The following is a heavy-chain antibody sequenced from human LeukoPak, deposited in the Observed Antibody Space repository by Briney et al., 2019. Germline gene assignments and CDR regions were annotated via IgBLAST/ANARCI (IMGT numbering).Heavy chain of an antibody. CDR1: GFTFSNAW. V-gene: IGHV3-15*07. CDR2: IRSNSDGGTI. Sequence: GGSLILSCATSGFTFSNAWMNWVRQAPGKGLEWVGRIRSNSDGGTIDYAAPVKGRFTLSRDDSKTTLYLQMNSLQIEDTAVYYCATDFYDSTWGQGTLVTVSS. D-gene: IGHD3-22*01. CDR3: ATDFYDST. J-gene: IGHJ5*02.